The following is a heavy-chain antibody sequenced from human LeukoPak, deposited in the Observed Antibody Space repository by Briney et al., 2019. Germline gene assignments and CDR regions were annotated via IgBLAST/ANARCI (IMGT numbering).Heavy chain of an antibody. CDR1: GFTFSSYW. V-gene: IGHV3-7*04. J-gene: IGHJ4*02. CDR2: IKQDGSEK. Sequence: GGSLRLSCAASGFTFSSYWVSWVRQAPGKGLEWVANIKQDGSEKYYVDSVKGRFTISRDNAKNSLYLQMNSLRAEDTAVYYCARGGYWGQGTLVTVSS. CDR3: ARGGY.